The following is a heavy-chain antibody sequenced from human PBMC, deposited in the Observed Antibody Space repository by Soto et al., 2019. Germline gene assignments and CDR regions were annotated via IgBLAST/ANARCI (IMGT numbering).Heavy chain of an antibody. CDR2: IHESGSI. D-gene: IGHD1-1*01. V-gene: IGHV4-4*02. Sequence: QVQLQESGPGLVKPSGTLSLTCVVSSGSISSSKWWRWVRQPPGKGLEWIGEIHESGSINYNPSLTSRVTISVDKSKNQCSLNLSSVTAADTAVYYCAREGRDSYNLGYWGQGILVTVSS. J-gene: IGHJ4*02. CDR3: AREGRDSYNLGY. CDR1: SGSISSSKW.